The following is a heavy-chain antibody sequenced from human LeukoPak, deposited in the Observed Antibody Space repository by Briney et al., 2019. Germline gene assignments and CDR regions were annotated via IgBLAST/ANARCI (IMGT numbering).Heavy chain of an antibody. CDR3: ARVAGSYCGSSWHLYRNWYFDL. Sequence: PSETLSLTCTVSGGSISSYYWSWIRQPAGKGLEWIGRIYTSGSTNYNPSLKSRVTMSVDTSKNQFSLKLSSVTAADTAVYYCARVAGSYCGSSWHLYRNWYFDLWGRGTLVTVSS. J-gene: IGHJ2*01. CDR2: IYTSGST. D-gene: IGHD6-13*01. V-gene: IGHV4-4*07. CDR1: GGSISSYY.